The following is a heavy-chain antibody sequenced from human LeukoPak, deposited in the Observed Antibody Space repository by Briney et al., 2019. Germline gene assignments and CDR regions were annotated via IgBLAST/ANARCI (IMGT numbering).Heavy chain of an antibody. CDR1: GDSISSYY. J-gene: IGHJ4*02. Sequence: SETLSLTCTVSGDSISSYYWSWIRQPPGKGLEWIGYIYYSGSTNYNPSLKSRVTISVDTSKNQFSLKLSSVTAADTAVYYCARVEVVTATAIQDYFDYWGQGTLVTVSS. V-gene: IGHV4-59*08. CDR3: ARVEVVTATAIQDYFDY. D-gene: IGHD2-21*02. CDR2: IYYSGST.